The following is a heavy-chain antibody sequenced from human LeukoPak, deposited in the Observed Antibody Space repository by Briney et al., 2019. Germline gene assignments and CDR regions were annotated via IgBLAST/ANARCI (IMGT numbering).Heavy chain of an antibody. CDR1: GFTFLSHA. CDR3: ARDRSRNYSCDY. D-gene: IGHD2-2*01. CDR2: ISYGGSIK. J-gene: IGHJ4*02. V-gene: IGHV3-30-3*01. Sequence: PGRSLRLSCAASGFTFLSHAMHWVRQTPGKGLEWVAFISYGGSIKYYADSVKGRFTISRDNSKNTVYLQMSSLRTEDTAIYYCARDRSRNYSCDYWGQGTLVSVSS.